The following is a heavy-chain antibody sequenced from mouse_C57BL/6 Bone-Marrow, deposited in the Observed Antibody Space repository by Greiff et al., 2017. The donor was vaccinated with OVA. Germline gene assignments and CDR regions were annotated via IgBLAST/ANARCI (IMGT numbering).Heavy chain of an antibody. CDR3: ARNAYYSNYDYYAMDY. CDR1: GYSITSGYY. CDR2: ISYDGSN. D-gene: IGHD2-5*01. Sequence: EVQLQESGPGLVKPSQSLSLTCSVTGYSITSGYYWNWIRQFPGNQLEWMGYISYDGSNNYNPSLKNRISITRDTSKNQIFLKLNSVTTEDTATYYCARNAYYSNYDYYAMDYWGQGTSVTVSS. J-gene: IGHJ4*01. V-gene: IGHV3-6*01.